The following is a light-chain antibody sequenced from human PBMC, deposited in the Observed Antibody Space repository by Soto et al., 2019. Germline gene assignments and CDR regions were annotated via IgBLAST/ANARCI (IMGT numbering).Light chain of an antibody. J-gene: IGKJ1*01. Sequence: DIVMTQSPDSLAVSLGERDTINCKSSQSVLYSSNNNNHLAWYQQKPGQPPKLLIYWASTRQSGVPDRFSGSGSGTDFTLTITSLQAEDGAVYYGQQYYSIPWTFGQGTRVEIK. CDR2: WAS. CDR1: QSVLYSSNNNNH. V-gene: IGKV4-1*01. CDR3: QQYYSIPWT.